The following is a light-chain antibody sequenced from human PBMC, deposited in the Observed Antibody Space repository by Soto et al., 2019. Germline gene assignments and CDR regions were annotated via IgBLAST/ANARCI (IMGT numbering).Light chain of an antibody. CDR3: QTWDSFTPMV. J-gene: IGLJ2*01. CDR1: KLGDKY. Sequence: SYELTQPPSVSVSPGQTASITCSGDKLGDKYACWYQQKPGQSPVLVIYQDSKRPSGIPERFSGSKSGNTATLTISGTQAMDEADCYCQTWDSFTPMVFGGGTKLTVL. CDR2: QDS. V-gene: IGLV3-1*01.